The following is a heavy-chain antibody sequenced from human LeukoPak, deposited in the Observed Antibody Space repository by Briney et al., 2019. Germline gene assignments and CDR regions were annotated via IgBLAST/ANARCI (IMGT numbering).Heavy chain of an antibody. Sequence: GASVKVSCKASGYTFTSYGISWVRQAPGQGLEWMGWISAYSGNTNYAQKLQGRVTMTTDTSTSTAYMELRSLRSDDTAVYYCARDDIAAAGTAIDYWGQGTLVTVSS. J-gene: IGHJ4*02. D-gene: IGHD6-13*01. CDR2: ISAYSGNT. CDR1: GYTFTSYG. V-gene: IGHV1-18*01. CDR3: ARDDIAAAGTAIDY.